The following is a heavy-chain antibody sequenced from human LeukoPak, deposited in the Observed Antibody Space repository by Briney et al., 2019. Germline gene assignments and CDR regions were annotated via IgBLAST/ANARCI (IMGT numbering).Heavy chain of an antibody. V-gene: IGHV1-8*01. D-gene: IGHD3-10*01. CDR2: MNPNSGNT. Sequence: ASVKVSCKASGYTFTSYDINWVRQATGQGLEWIGWMNPNSGNTGYAQKFQGRVTMTRNTSISTAYMELSSLRSEDTAVYYCARVIALYGSGSSSLLYWGQGTLVTVSS. CDR3: ARVIALYGSGSSSLLY. CDR1: GYTFTSYD. J-gene: IGHJ4*02.